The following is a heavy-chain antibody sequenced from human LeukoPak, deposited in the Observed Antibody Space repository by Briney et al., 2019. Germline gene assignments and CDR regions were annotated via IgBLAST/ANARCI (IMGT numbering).Heavy chain of an antibody. D-gene: IGHD3-22*01. CDR3: AKTNGYYSD. Sequence: QPGGSLRLSCAASGLTFSSYGMNWVRQAPGKGLEWVSGISGSGGTTYYADSVKGRFTISRDNSKNSLSLQVSSLRAEDTAVYYCAKTNGYYSDWGQGTLVTVSS. CDR1: GLTFSSYG. CDR2: ISGSGGTT. V-gene: IGHV3-23*01. J-gene: IGHJ4*02.